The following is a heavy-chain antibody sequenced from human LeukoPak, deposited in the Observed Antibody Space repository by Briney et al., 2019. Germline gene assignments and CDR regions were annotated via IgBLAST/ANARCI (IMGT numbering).Heavy chain of an antibody. Sequence: ASVKVSCKASGYIFTTYDINWVRQATGQGLEWMGWMNPNSGNTGYAQKFQGRVTMTRNTSISTAYMELSSLRSEDTAVYYCARGLRYCSGGRCYFSPPYYYYMDVWGKGTTVTISS. CDR1: GYIFTTYD. CDR2: MNPNSGNT. V-gene: IGHV1-8*02. J-gene: IGHJ6*03. D-gene: IGHD2-15*01. CDR3: ARGLRYCSGGRCYFSPPYYYYMDV.